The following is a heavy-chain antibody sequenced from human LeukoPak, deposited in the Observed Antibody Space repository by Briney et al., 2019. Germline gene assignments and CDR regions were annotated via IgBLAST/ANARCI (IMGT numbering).Heavy chain of an antibody. V-gene: IGHV1-18*01. J-gene: IGHJ5*02. CDR2: ISAYNGNT. CDR3: ARMGDFWRGANWFDP. D-gene: IGHD3-3*01. Sequence: ASVKVSCKASGYTFTSYGISGVRQAPGQGLEWMGWISAYNGNTNYAQKLQGRATMTTDTSTSTAYMELRSLRSDDTAVYYCARMGDFWRGANWFDPWGQGTLVTVSS. CDR1: GYTFTSYG.